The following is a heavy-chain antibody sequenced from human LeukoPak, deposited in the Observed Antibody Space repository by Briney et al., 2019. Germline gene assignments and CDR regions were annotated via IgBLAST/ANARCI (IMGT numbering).Heavy chain of an antibody. CDR2: IYYSGST. D-gene: IGHD2-2*01. CDR3: ARVRSGYCSSTSCHHFDY. J-gene: IGHJ4*02. V-gene: IGHV4-30-4*01. CDR1: GGSISSGDYY. Sequence: SETLSLTCTVSGGSISSGDYYWSWIRQPPGKGLEWIGYIYYSGSTYHNPSLKSRVTISVDTSKNQFSLKLSSVTAADTAVYYCARVRSGYCSSTSCHHFDYWGQGTLVTVSS.